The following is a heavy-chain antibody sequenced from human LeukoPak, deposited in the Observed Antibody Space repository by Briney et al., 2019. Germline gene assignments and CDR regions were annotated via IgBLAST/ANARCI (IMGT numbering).Heavy chain of an antibody. Sequence: SETLSLTRTVSGGSISSYSWTWIRQPPGKGLEWIGYIYHSGSANYNPSLKSRVTISVDTSMNQISLKMNSVTAADTAVYYCARGGRQADPQGYYYYTMDVWGQGTTVTVSS. V-gene: IGHV4-59*08. CDR2: IYHSGSA. D-gene: IGHD3-16*01. J-gene: IGHJ6*02. CDR3: ARGGRQADPQGYYYYTMDV. CDR1: GGSISSYS.